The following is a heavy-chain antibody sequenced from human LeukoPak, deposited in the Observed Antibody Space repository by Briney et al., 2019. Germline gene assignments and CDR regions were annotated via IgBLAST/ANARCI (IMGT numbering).Heavy chain of an antibody. CDR1: GDSISSGTYY. V-gene: IGHV4-39*01. CDR3: ARHAGGIAAAGTRPFDY. D-gene: IGHD6-13*01. Sequence: SETLSLTCNVSGDSISSGTYYWGWIRQPPGKGLEWIASVHYSGGTYYNPSLKSRVTISVDTSKNQFTLKLSSVTAADTAVYYCARHAGGIAAAGTRPFDYWGQGTLVTVSS. J-gene: IGHJ4*02. CDR2: VHYSGGT.